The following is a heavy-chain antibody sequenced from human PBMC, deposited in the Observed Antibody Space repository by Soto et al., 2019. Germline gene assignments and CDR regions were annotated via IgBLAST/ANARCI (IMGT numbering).Heavy chain of an antibody. V-gene: IGHV1-69*01. J-gene: IGHJ6*02. CDR1: GGTFSSYA. CDR2: IIPIFGTA. D-gene: IGHD6-19*01. CDR3: AREQFPLLDYYYGMDV. Sequence: QVQLVQSGAEVKKPGSSVKVSCKASGGTFSSYAISWVRQAPGQGLEWMGGIIPIFGTANYAQKFQGRVTITADESTSTAYMELSSLRSEDTAVYYCAREQFPLLDYYYGMDVWGQGTTVTVSS.